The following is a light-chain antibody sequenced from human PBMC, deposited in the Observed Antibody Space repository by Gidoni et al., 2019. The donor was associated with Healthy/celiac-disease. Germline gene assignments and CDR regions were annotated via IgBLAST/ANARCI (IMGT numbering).Light chain of an antibody. Sequence: SYLLSQPPSVSVAPGQTARITCGGNNIGRKRVHWYQQKPGQAPVLVVYDDSDRPSGIPERFSGSNSGNTATLTISRVEAGDEADYYCQVWDSSSDHYVFGTGTKVTVL. CDR2: DDS. CDR3: QVWDSSSDHYV. J-gene: IGLJ1*01. V-gene: IGLV3-21*02. CDR1: NIGRKR.